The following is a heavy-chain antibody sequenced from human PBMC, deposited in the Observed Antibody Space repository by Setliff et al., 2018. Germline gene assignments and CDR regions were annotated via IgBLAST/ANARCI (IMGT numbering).Heavy chain of an antibody. V-gene: IGHV1-69*05. Sequence: SVKVSCKASGGTFSSYAISWVRQAPGQGLEWMGGIITIFGTANYAQKFQGRVTITTDESTSTAYMELSSLRSEDTAMYYCARGEAIVVVVDAEGNWFDPWGQGTLVTVSS. CDR1: GGTFSSYA. D-gene: IGHD2-15*01. CDR3: ARGEAIVVVVDAEGNWFDP. CDR2: IITIFGTA. J-gene: IGHJ5*02.